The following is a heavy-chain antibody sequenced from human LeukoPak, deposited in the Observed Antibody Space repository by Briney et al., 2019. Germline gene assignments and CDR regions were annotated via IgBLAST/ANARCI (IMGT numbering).Heavy chain of an antibody. CDR3: VRQPPGVYDTTQNWFDP. J-gene: IGHJ5*02. Sequence: PGESLQISCQVSGYSFPSYWITWVRQVPGKGLEWMGRIAPSDSYTNYNPSFEGHVTMSVEKSITTVYLQWSSLKAPDTAMYYCVRQPPGVYDTTQNWFDPWGQGTLVTVSS. V-gene: IGHV5-10-1*01. CDR1: GYSFPSYW. CDR2: IAPSDSYT. D-gene: IGHD3-22*01.